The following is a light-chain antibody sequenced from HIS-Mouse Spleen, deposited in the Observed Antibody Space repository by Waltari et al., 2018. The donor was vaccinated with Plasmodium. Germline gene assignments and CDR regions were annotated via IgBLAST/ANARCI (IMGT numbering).Light chain of an antibody. J-gene: IGLJ3*02. CDR3: SSYTSSSTRV. V-gene: IGLV2-14*03. Sequence: QSALTQPASVSGSPGQSITISCTGTSSDVGGYNYVSWYQKHPGKAPKLMIYDVSNRPSGVSNRFSGSKSGNTASLTISWLQAEDEADYYCSSYTSSSTRVFGGGTKLTVL. CDR1: SSDVGGYNY. CDR2: DVS.